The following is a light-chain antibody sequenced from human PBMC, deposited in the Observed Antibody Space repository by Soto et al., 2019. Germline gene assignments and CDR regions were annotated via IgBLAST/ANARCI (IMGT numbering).Light chain of an antibody. J-gene: IGLJ2*01. Sequence: QSALTQPPSASGSPGQSVTISCTGTSSAVGGYNYVSWYQQHPGKAPKLMIYEVSKRPSGVPDRFSGSKSGNTASLTVSGLQAEDEADYYCSSYAGSKTLFGGGTKLTFL. CDR3: SSYAGSKTL. V-gene: IGLV2-8*01. CDR1: SSAVGGYNY. CDR2: EVS.